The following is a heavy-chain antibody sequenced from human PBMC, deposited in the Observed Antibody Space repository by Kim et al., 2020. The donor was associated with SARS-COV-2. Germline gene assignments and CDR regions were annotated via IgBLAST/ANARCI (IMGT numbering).Heavy chain of an antibody. D-gene: IGHD2-2*03. V-gene: IGHV4-34*01. CDR2: INHSGST. CDR3: ARGRDGYCSSTSCWKGHYYGMDV. Sequence: SETLSLTCAVYGGSFSGYYWSWIRQPPGKGLEWIGEINHSGSTNYNPSLKSRVNISVDTSKNQFSLKLSSVTAADTAVYYCARGRDGYCSSTSCWKGHYYGMDVWGQGTTVTVSS. CDR1: GGSFSGYY. J-gene: IGHJ6*02.